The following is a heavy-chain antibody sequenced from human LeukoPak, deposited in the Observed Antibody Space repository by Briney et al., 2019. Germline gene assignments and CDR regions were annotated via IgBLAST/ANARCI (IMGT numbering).Heavy chain of an antibody. CDR1: GYTFTRYG. V-gene: IGHV1-18*01. CDR2: ISAYNGNT. Sequence: ASVKVSCKASGYTFTRYGISWVRQAPGQGLEWMGWISAYNGNTNSAQKLQGRVTMTTDTSTSTAYMELRSLRSDDTAVYYCAREGIAAADYNWFDPWGQGTLVTVSS. CDR3: AREGIAAADYNWFDP. D-gene: IGHD6-13*01. J-gene: IGHJ5*02.